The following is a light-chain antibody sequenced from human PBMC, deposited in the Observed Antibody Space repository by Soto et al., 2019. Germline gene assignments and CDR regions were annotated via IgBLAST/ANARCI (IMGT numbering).Light chain of an antibody. J-gene: IGKJ1*01. CDR2: KAS. CDR1: QSISNW. CDR3: QQYNSYRA. V-gene: IGKV1-5*03. Sequence: DIQMTHSPSTLPASVGDKVTITCRASQSISNWLAWHQQKPGKAPKLLIYKASSLASGVPSRFSGSGSGTEFTLTISSLQPDDFATYYCQQYNSYRAFGQGTKVDIK.